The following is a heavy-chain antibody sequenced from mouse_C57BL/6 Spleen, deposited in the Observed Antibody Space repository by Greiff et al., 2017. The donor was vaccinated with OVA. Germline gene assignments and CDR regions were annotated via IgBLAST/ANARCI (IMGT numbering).Heavy chain of an antibody. CDR2: IYPGSGST. Sequence: QVQLKQPGAELVKPGASVTMSCKASGYTFTSYWITWVKQRPGQGLAWIGDIYPGSGSTNYNEKFKSKATLTVDTASSTAYMQLSSLTSEDSAVYYWARTYYCNYDARDYCGQGTSVTVSS. CDR3: ARTYYCNYDARDY. V-gene: IGHV1-55*01. J-gene: IGHJ4*01. D-gene: IGHD2-10*01. CDR1: GYTFTSYW.